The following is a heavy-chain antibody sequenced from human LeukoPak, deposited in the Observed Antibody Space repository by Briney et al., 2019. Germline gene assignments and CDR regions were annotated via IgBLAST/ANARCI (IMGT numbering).Heavy chain of an antibody. V-gene: IGHV3-23*01. CDR2: ITGSGTST. CDR3: VIWGDYDVLTGYYVPDY. CDR1: GFTFSNYA. Sequence: GGSLRLSCVASGFTFSNYAMSWVRQAPGKGLEWVSAITGSGTSTYYADSLKGRFTISRDNSKNTVFLQMNSLRHEDTDIYYCVIWGDYDVLTGYYVPDYWGQGTLVTVSS. J-gene: IGHJ4*02. D-gene: IGHD3-9*01.